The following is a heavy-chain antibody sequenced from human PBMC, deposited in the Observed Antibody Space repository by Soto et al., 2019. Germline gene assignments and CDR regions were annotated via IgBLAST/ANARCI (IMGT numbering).Heavy chain of an antibody. V-gene: IGHV4-39*01. Sequence: TSETLSLTCTVSGGSISSTSYYWGWIRQPPGKGLEWIGSIYYSGSTYYNPSLKSRVTISVDTSKNQFSLKLSSVTAADTAVYYCARLEIASFYYYGMDVWGQGTTVTVSS. CDR3: ARLEIASFYYYGMDV. D-gene: IGHD2-21*01. CDR2: IYYSGST. CDR1: GGSISSTSYY. J-gene: IGHJ6*02.